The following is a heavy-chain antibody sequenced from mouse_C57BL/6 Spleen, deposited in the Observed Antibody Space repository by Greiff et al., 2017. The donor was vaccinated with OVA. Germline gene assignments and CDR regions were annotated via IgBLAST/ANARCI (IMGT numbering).Heavy chain of an antibody. V-gene: IGHV1-52*01. Sequence: QVQLQQPGAEPVRPGSSVKLSCKASGYTFTSYWMHWVKQRPIQGLEWIGNIDPSDSETHYNQKFKDKATLTVDKSSSTAYMQLSSLTSEDSAVYYCAVYYDYDGYAMDYWGQGTSVTVSS. CDR3: AVYYDYDGYAMDY. CDR2: IDPSDSET. CDR1: GYTFTSYW. J-gene: IGHJ4*01. D-gene: IGHD2-4*01.